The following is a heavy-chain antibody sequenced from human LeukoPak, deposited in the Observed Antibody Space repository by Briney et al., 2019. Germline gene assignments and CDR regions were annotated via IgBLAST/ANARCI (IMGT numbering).Heavy chain of an antibody. J-gene: IGHJ4*02. CDR3: ARQGRSSGWYAGYYFDY. V-gene: IGHV1-8*01. CDR1: GYTFTSYD. Sequence: ASVKVSCKASGYTFTSYDINWVRQATGQGLEWMGWMNPNSGNTGYAQKFQGRVTMTRDTSISTAYMELSRLRSDDTAVYYCARQGRSSGWYAGYYFDYWGQGTLVTVSS. D-gene: IGHD6-19*01. CDR2: MNPNSGNT.